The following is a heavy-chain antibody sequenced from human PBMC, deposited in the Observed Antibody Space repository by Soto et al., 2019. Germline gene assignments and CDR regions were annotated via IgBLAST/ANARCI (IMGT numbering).Heavy chain of an antibody. V-gene: IGHV1-69*01. CDR3: ARDSPPRTYYYILTGSRNWFDP. J-gene: IGHJ5*02. CDR2: IIPIFGTA. CDR1: GGTFSSYA. D-gene: IGHD3-9*01. Sequence: QVQLVQSGAEVKKPGSSVKVSCKASGGTFSSYAISWVRQAPGQGLEWMGGIIPIFGTANYAQKFQGRVTITADESTSTAYMELSSLRSEDTAVYYYARDSPPRTYYYILTGSRNWFDPWGQGTLVTVSS.